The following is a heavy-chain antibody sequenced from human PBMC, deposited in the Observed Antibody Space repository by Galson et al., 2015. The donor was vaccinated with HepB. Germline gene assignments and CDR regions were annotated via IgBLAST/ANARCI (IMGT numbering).Heavy chain of an antibody. CDR1: GFTFRSYV. Sequence: FLRLSCAGSGFTFRSYVMSWVRQAPGKGLDWVSGINVSGNITYYADSVKGRFTISRDNSKNTLYLQMNSLRAEDTAVYYCVKRSTWGQGTLGIVSA. CDR2: INVSGNIT. V-gene: IGHV3-23*01. CDR3: VKRST. J-gene: IGHJ4*02.